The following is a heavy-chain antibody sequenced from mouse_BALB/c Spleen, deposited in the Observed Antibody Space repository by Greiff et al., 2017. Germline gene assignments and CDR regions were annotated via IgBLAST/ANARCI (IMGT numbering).Heavy chain of an antibody. J-gene: IGHJ4*01. CDR2: INPYNDGT. CDR1: GYTFTSYV. V-gene: IGHV1-14*01. D-gene: IGHD1-1*01. Sequence: EVKLHQSGPELVKPGASVKMSCKASGYTFTSYVMHWVKQKPGQGLEWIGYINPYNDGTKYNEKFKGKATLTSDKSSSTAYMELSSLTSEDSAVYYCARGPYGSFYYYAMDYWGQGTSVTVSS. CDR3: ARGPYGSFYYYAMDY.